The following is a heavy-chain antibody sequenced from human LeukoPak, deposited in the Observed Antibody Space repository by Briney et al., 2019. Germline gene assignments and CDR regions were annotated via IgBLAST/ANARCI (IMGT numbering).Heavy chain of an antibody. CDR1: GGSISSSSYY. D-gene: IGHD3-10*01. J-gene: IGHJ4*02. CDR2: IYYSGST. Sequence: SETLSLTCTVSGGSISSSSYYWGWIRQPPGKGLEWIGSIYYSGSTYYNPSLKSRVTISVDTSKNQFSLKLSSVTAADTAVYYCARLGITMVRGVIAYFDYWGQGTLVTVSS. CDR3: ARLGITMVRGVIAYFDY. V-gene: IGHV4-39*01.